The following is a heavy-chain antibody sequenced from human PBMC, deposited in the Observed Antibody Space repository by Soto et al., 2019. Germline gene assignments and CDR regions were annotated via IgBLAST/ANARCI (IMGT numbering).Heavy chain of an antibody. CDR2: IYSGGST. V-gene: IGHV3-53*01. Sequence: GGSLRLSCAASGFTVSSNYMSWVRQAPGKGLEWVSVIYSGGSTYYADSVKGRFTISRDNSKNTLYLQMNSLRAEDTAVYYCARDRVHYDFWSGPADYYGMDVWGQGTTVTVSS. CDR3: ARDRVHYDFWSGPADYYGMDV. D-gene: IGHD3-3*01. J-gene: IGHJ6*02. CDR1: GFTVSSNY.